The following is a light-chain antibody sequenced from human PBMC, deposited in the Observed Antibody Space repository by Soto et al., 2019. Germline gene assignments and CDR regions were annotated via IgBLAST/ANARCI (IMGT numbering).Light chain of an antibody. CDR3: QQRTNWPPLYA. Sequence: EIVLTQSPATLSLSPGERATLSCRASQSIRTSLAWYQQKPGQAPRLLIYDASNRATGIPARFSGSGSGTDFTLTISSLEPEDFAVYYCQQRTNWPPLYAFGQGTKLEIQ. V-gene: IGKV3-11*01. CDR1: QSIRTS. CDR2: DAS. J-gene: IGKJ2*01.